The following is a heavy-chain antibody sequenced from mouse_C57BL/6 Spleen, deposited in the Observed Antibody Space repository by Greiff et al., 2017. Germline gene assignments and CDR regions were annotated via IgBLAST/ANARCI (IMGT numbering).Heavy chain of an antibody. CDR2: IYPGDGDT. Sequence: QVQLQQSGPELVKPGASGRISCKASGSAFSSSWMNWVKRGPGRGLEWIGRIYPGDGDTNYNGKFKGKATLTADKSSSTAYMQLSSLTSEDSAVYFCARRGYGSRPLYAMDYWGQGTSVTVSS. D-gene: IGHD1-1*01. J-gene: IGHJ4*01. CDR3: ARRGYGSRPLYAMDY. V-gene: IGHV1-82*01. CDR1: GSAFSSSW.